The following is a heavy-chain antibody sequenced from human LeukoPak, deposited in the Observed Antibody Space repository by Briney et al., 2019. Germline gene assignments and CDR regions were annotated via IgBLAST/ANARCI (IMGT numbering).Heavy chain of an antibody. CDR2: IDEGGSAR. D-gene: IGHD1-1*01. CDR3: VRSPHIGTVDF. Sequence: GGSLRLSCVASGFTFRSIWMSWVRQTPGKGLEWVANIDEGGSARYYVRFAEGRFTISRDNAKNSLYLQMNSLRAQDTGVYYCVRSPHIGTVDFWGQGALVTVSS. CDR1: GFTFRSIW. J-gene: IGHJ4*02. V-gene: IGHV3-7*01.